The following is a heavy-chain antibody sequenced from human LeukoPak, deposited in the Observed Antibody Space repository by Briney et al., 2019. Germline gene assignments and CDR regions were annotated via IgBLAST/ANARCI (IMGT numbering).Heavy chain of an antibody. J-gene: IGHJ1*01. D-gene: IGHD2-21*02. Sequence: GASVKVSCKASGYTLTSYGISWVRQAPGQGLEWMGWISAYNGNTNYAQKLQGRVTMTTDTSTSTAYMELRSLRSDDTAVYYCARDGFGGDFLEYFQHWGQDTLVTVSS. V-gene: IGHV1-18*01. CDR1: GYTLTSYG. CDR2: ISAYNGNT. CDR3: ARDGFGGDFLEYFQH.